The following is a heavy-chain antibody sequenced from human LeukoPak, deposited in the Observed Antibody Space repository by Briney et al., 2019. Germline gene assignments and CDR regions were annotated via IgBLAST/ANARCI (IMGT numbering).Heavy chain of an antibody. D-gene: IGHD3-10*01. V-gene: IGHV3-48*03. CDR2: ISSSGSTI. CDR1: GFTFSSYE. CDR3: VKPYYFSSGSLT. Sequence: PGGSLRLSCAASGFTFSSYEMNWVRQAPGKGLEGVSYISSSGSTIYYADSVKGRFTISRDNAKNSLHLQMNSLRAEDTAFYYCVKPYYFSSGSLTWGQGTLVTVSS. J-gene: IGHJ5*02.